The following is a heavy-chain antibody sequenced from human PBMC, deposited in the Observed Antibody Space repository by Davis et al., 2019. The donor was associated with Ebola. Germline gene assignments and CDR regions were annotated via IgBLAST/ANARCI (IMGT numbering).Heavy chain of an antibody. CDR2: INHSGST. J-gene: IGHJ3*02. Sequence: SETLSLTCAVYGGSFSGYYWSWIRQPPGKGLEWIGEINHSGSTNYNPSLKSRVTISVDTSKNQFSLKLSSVTAADTAVYYCARRGTYYDILTGYYHGAFDIWGQGTMVTVSS. CDR3: ARRGTYYDILTGYYHGAFDI. D-gene: IGHD3-9*01. CDR1: GGSFSGYY. V-gene: IGHV4-34*01.